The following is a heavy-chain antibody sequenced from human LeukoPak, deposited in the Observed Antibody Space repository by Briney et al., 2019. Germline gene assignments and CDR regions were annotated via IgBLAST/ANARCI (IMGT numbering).Heavy chain of an antibody. V-gene: IGHV4-30-2*01. CDR2: IYHSGST. Sequence: SQTLSLTCTVSGGSISSGGYYWSWIRQPPGKGLEWIGYIYHSGSTYYNPSLKSRVTISVDRSKNQFSLKLSSVTAADTAVYYCARHGLSDYWGQGTLVTVSS. CDR1: GGSISSGGYY. J-gene: IGHJ4*02. D-gene: IGHD3/OR15-3a*01. CDR3: ARHGLSDY.